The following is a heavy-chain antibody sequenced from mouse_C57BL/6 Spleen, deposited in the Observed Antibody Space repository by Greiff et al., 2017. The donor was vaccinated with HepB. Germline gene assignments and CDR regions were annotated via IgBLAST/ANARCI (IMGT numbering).Heavy chain of an antibody. J-gene: IGHJ2*01. CDR3: ARGSNYYGSSYDYFDY. CDR2: ISDGGSYT. Sequence: EVQGVESGGGLVKPGGSLKLSCAASGFTFSSYAMSWVRQTPEKRLEWVATISDGGSYTYYPDNVKGRFTISRDNAKNNLYLQMSHLTSEDTAMYYCARGSNYYGSSYDYFDYWVQGTTLTVSS. CDR1: GFTFSSYA. V-gene: IGHV5-4*01. D-gene: IGHD1-1*01.